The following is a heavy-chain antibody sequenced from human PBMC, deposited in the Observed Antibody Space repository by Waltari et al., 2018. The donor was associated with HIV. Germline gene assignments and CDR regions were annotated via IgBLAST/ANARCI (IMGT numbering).Heavy chain of an antibody. J-gene: IGHJ4*02. CDR1: GFTFSRFP. CDR3: VKSNNSAWHNFVD. Sequence: QVQLVESGGGVVQPGKSLGLSCAASGFTFSRFPMHWVRQVPGKGVEWVATISSDGSNKFCADSLRGRCNISRDNSKNTLYLHMSSLRPEDTSVYYCVKSNNSAWHNFVDWGQGTLVTVSS. D-gene: IGHD3-22*01. V-gene: IGHV3-30-3*02. CDR2: ISSDGSNK.